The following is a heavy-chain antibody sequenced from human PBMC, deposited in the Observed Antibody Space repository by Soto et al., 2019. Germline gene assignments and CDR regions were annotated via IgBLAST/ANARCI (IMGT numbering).Heavy chain of an antibody. CDR2: ISYSGST. Sequence: PSETLSLTCTVSGGSINSGGYCWSWIRQHPGKGLDWIGCISYSGSTNYNPSLKSRVTMSVDTSKNQFSLKLTSVNAADTAVYCCTRGGEAYKNGHWGQGTLVTVSS. D-gene: IGHD3-16*01. V-gene: IGHV4-61*08. CDR1: GGSINSGGYC. J-gene: IGHJ4*02. CDR3: TRGGEAYKNGH.